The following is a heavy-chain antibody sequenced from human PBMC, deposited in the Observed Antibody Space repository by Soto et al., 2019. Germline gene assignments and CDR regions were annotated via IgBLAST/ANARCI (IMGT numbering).Heavy chain of an antibody. CDR3: ARAPGYQLLFWFDP. CDR1: GFTFSDYY. J-gene: IGHJ5*02. D-gene: IGHD2-2*01. Sequence: GGSLRLSCAASGFTFSDYYMSWIRQAPGKGLGWVSYISSSGSTIYYADSVKGRFTISRDNAKNSLYLQMNSLRAEDTAVYYCARAPGYQLLFWFDPWGQGTLVTVSS. CDR2: ISSSGSTI. V-gene: IGHV3-11*01.